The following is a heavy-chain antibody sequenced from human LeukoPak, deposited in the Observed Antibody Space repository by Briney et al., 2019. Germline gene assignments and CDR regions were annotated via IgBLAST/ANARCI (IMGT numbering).Heavy chain of an antibody. CDR3: ARDPMAGTFRAFDI. J-gene: IGHJ3*02. D-gene: IGHD6-19*01. CDR2: IYSRGST. CDR1: GGSITSDY. Sequence: PQTLSLTWTVSGGSITSDYWSWIRQPAGKGLEWIGRIYSRGSTSYNPSLQSRVTMSVDTSKNQISLRLNSVTAADTAVYYCARDPMAGTFRAFDIWGQGTMVTVSS. V-gene: IGHV4-4*07.